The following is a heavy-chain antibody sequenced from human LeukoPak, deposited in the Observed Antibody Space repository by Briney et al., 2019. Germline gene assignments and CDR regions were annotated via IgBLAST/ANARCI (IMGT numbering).Heavy chain of an antibody. J-gene: IGHJ4*02. CDR1: GGSFSGYY. CDR2: INHSGST. Sequence: SETLSLTCAVYGGSFSGYYWSWIRQPPGKGLEWIGEINHSGSTNYNPSLKSRVTISVDTSKNQFCLKLSSVTAADTAVYYCARGPSYYYDSSGYYRTESTNYYFDYWGQGTLVTVSS. D-gene: IGHD3-22*01. V-gene: IGHV4-34*01. CDR3: ARGPSYYYDSSGYYRTESTNYYFDY.